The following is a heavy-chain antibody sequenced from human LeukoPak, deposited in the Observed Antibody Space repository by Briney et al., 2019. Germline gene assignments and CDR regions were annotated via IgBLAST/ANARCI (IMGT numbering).Heavy chain of an antibody. J-gene: IGHJ6*02. D-gene: IGHD3-10*01. CDR3: ARWSGGSEWRYHHGMAV. V-gene: IGHV1-18*01. CDR1: GYIFTDYG. Sequence: GASVKVSCKTSGYIFTDYGISWVRQAPGQGLEWVGWISGYNQKTNYAQKFQDRVTVTTDTSTSTGYMELRSLRSDDTAVYYCARWSGGSEWRYHHGMAVWGQGTTVTVSS. CDR2: ISGYNQKT.